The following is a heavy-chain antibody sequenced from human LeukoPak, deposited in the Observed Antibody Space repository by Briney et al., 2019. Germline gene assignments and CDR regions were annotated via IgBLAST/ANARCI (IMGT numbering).Heavy chain of an antibody. V-gene: IGHV4-59*01. Sequence: PSGTLSLTCTVSGDSISSYYWSWIRQPPGKGLEWMGYINYSGNTNYNPSLKSRVTISVDTSKNQLSLRLTSVTAADTAVYYCAREGRQDYVYFDCWGQGTLVTVSS. CDR3: AREGRQDYVYFDC. CDR2: INYSGNT. D-gene: IGHD4-17*01. J-gene: IGHJ4*02. CDR1: GDSISSYY.